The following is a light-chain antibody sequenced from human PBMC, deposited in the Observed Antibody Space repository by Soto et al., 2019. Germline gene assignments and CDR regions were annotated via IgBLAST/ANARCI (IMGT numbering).Light chain of an antibody. CDR2: DVS. Sequence: QSALTQPASVSGSPGQSITISCTGTSSDVGAYNYVSWYQQHPGKAPKLMIYDVSNRPAGVSNRFSGSKSGNTGSLTISGFQAEDEADYYCSSCRSTSTLYVFGTGTQLTVL. V-gene: IGLV2-14*01. CDR3: SSCRSTSTLYV. CDR1: SSDVGAYNY. J-gene: IGLJ1*01.